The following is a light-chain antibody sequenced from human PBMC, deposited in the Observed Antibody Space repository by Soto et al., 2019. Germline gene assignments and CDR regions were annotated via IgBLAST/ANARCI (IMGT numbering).Light chain of an antibody. J-gene: IGKJ4*01. Sequence: EIVLTQAPGTLSLSPGERATLSCRASQTVSSSSLAWYQQKPGQAPRLLIFGASTRAAGFPDRFSGSGSGTDFTLTISRLEPEDFAVYYCQQFSSYPLTFGGGTKVDIK. CDR3: QQFSSYPLT. CDR1: QTVSSSS. CDR2: GAS. V-gene: IGKV3-20*01.